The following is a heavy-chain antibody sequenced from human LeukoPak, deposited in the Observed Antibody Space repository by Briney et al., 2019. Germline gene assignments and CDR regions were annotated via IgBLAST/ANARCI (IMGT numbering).Heavy chain of an antibody. D-gene: IGHD3-22*01. Sequence: GASVKVSCKASEYTFSVYHIHWVRLAPGQGLEWMAWINPNSGDTNYAQKFQGRVTMTRDTSISTAYMELSRLRSDDTAVYYCARVEGGWDSSGYYFEYFQHWGQGTLVTVSS. CDR3: ARVEGGWDSSGYYFEYFQH. V-gene: IGHV1-2*02. J-gene: IGHJ1*01. CDR2: INPNSGDT. CDR1: EYTFSVYH.